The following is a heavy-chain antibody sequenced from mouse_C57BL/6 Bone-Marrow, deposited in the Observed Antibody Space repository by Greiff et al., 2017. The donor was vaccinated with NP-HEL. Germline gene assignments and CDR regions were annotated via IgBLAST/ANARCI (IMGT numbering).Heavy chain of an antibody. J-gene: IGHJ2*01. CDR3: ARDYYGSSYFDY. D-gene: IGHD1-1*01. CDR2: IYPGDGDT. CDR1: GYAFSSSW. Sequence: VKVVESGPELVKPGASVKISCKASGYAFSSSWMNWVKQRPGKGLEWIGRIYPGDGDTNYNGKFKGKATLTADKSSSTAYMQLSSLTSEDSAVYFCARDYYGSSYFDYWGQGTTLTVSS. V-gene: IGHV1-82*01.